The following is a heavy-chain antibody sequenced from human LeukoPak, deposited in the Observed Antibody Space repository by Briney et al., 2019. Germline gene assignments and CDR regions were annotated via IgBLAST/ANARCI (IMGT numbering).Heavy chain of an antibody. J-gene: IGHJ4*02. CDR3: ARATHEYTYAEIDY. Sequence: GGSLRLSCAASGFTFTSYAMHWVRQAPGKGLEWMAVISYDGTNKYYADSVKGRFTISRDNSKSTLYLQMSSLRTDDTALYYCARATHEYTYAEIDYWGQGTLVTVSS. CDR2: ISYDGTNK. CDR1: GFTFTSYA. V-gene: IGHV3-30*04. D-gene: IGHD5-18*01.